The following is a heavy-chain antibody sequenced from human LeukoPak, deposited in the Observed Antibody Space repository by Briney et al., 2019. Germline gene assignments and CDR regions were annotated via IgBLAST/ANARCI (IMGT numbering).Heavy chain of an antibody. J-gene: IGHJ4*02. CDR3: ARVYSSSWDGSYFDC. Sequence: GGSLRLSCAASGFTFSSYGMHWVRQAPGKGLEWVSYISSSSSTIYYADSVKGRFTISRDNAKNSLYLQMNSLRAEDTAVYYCARVYSSSWDGSYFDCWGQGTLVTVSS. D-gene: IGHD6-13*01. CDR1: GFTFSSYG. CDR2: ISSSSSTI. V-gene: IGHV3-48*04.